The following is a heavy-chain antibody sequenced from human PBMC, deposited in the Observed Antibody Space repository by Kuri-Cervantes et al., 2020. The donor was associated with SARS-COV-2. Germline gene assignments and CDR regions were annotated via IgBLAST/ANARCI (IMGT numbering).Heavy chain of an antibody. CDR1: GYSISSGYY. CDR2: IYHSGST. V-gene: IGHV4-38-2*01. D-gene: IGHD3-16*01. Sequence: ESLKISCAVSGYSISSGYYWGWIRQPPGKGLEWIGSIYHSGSTNYNPSLKSRVTISVDTSKNQFSLKLSSVTAADTAVYYCARAGLGLRSIPYYYYYMDVWGKGTTVTVSS. J-gene: IGHJ6*03. CDR3: ARAGLGLRSIPYYYYYMDV.